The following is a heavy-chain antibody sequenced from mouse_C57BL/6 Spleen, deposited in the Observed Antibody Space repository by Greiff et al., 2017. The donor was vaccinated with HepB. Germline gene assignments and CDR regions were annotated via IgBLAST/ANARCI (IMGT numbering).Heavy chain of an antibody. CDR2: IYPRSGNT. D-gene: IGHD5-2*01. J-gene: IGHJ3*01. CDR1: GYTFTSYG. Sequence: VQVVESGAELARPGASVKLSCKASGYTFTSYGISWVKQRTGQGLEWIGEIYPRSGNTYYNEKFKGKATLTADKSSSTAYMELRSLTSEDSAVYFCARGEYSFYWGQGTLVTVSA. CDR3: ARGEYSFY. V-gene: IGHV1-81*01.